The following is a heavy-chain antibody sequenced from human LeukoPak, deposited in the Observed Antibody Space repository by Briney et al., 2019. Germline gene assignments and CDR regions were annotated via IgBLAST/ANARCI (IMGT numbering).Heavy chain of an antibody. CDR3: ARDKGGYDWNFYHGMAV. CDR1: GGSISSSNW. CDR2: IFHSGST. V-gene: IGHV4-4*02. J-gene: IGHJ6*01. D-gene: IGHD5-12*01. Sequence: PSETLSLTCAVSGGSISSSNWWSWVRQPPGRGLEWIGEIFHSGSTNYKPSLKSRVSISVDKSKNLFSLELSSVTAADTAVYYCARDKGGYDWNFYHGMAVWGQGSTLTVSS.